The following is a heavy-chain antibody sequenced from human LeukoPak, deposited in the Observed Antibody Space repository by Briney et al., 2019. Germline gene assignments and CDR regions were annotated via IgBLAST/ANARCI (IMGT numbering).Heavy chain of an antibody. Sequence: GGSLRLSCAASGFTFNTYDMHWVRQAPGKGLEWVAVIWYDGGNKYSADSVKGRFTISRDNSKNTLYLQMDSLRDEDTAVYYCARQRLAAAGWDFDYWGQGTLVTVSS. V-gene: IGHV3-33*01. D-gene: IGHD6-13*01. CDR2: IWYDGGNK. CDR1: GFTFNTYD. J-gene: IGHJ4*02. CDR3: ARQRLAAAGWDFDY.